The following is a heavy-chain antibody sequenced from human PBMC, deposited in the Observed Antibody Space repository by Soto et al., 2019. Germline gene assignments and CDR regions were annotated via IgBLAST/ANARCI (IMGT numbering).Heavy chain of an antibody. CDR2: ISAYNGNT. D-gene: IGHD3-3*01. CDR1: GYTFTSYG. J-gene: IGHJ6*02. Sequence: ASVKVSCKASGYTFTSYGISWVRQAPGQGLEWMGWISAYNGNTNYAQKLQGRVTMTTDTSTSTAYMELRSLRSDDTAVYYCGSGEELWSGSDYYGMDVWGQGTTVTVSS. V-gene: IGHV1-18*01. CDR3: GSGEELWSGSDYYGMDV.